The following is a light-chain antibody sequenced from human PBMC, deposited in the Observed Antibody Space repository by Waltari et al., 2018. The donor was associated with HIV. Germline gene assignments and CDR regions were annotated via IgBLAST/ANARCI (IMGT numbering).Light chain of an antibody. J-gene: IGLJ2*01. CDR2: DVD. V-gene: IGLV2-14*03. CDR1: DSDFGLYTF. Sequence: AVTQPASVSGLPGQSTTISCTGADSDFGLYTFVSWYQQHSGNPPRLILYDVDSRASGVSDRFSGSMSGNTASLTISGLRAEDEGHYYCASFTGDNTVIFGGGTEVTVL. CDR3: ASFTGDNTVI.